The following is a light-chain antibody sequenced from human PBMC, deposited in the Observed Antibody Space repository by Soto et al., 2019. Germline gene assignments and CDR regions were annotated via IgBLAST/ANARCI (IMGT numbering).Light chain of an antibody. Sequence: QSALTQPASVSGSPGQSITISCTGTSSDVGGYNYVSWYQQHPGKAPKLMIYDVSNRPSGVSNRFSGSKSSNTASLTISGLQAEDEADYYCSSYTSSIVVFGGGTQLTVL. CDR3: SSYTSSIVV. CDR1: SSDVGGYNY. J-gene: IGLJ2*01. V-gene: IGLV2-14*01. CDR2: DVS.